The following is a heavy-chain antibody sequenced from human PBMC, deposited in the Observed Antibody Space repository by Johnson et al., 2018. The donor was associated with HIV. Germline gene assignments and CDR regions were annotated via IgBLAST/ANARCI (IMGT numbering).Heavy chain of an antibody. CDR3: ARELGSGWGETADALDM. D-gene: IGHD6-19*01. J-gene: IGHJ3*02. CDR1: GFTFSSYD. CDR2: IGTAGDT. Sequence: MQLVESGGGLVQPGGSLRLSCAASGFTFSSYDMHWVRQATGKGLEWVSAIGTAGDTYYPGSVKGRFTISRENAKNSLYLQLNSLRAGDTAVYYCARELGSGWGETADALDMWGQGTMVTVSS. V-gene: IGHV3-13*01.